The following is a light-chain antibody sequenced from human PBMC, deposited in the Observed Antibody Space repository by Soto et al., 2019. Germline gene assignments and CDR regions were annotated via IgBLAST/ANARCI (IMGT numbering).Light chain of an antibody. CDR3: QHYNSYSEA. V-gene: IGKV1-16*01. CDR2: AAS. CDR1: QNIDNF. J-gene: IGKJ1*01. Sequence: DIQMSQSPSSLSASVGDTVTITCRASQNIDNFVAWYQQRPGKAPELLIYAASRLQSGAPSRFSGSGSGTEFTLTISSLQPDDFATYYCQHYNSYSEAFGQGTKVDIK.